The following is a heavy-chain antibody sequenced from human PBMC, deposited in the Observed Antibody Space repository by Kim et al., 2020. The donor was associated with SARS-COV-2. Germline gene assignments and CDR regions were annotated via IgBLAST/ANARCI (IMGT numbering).Heavy chain of an antibody. V-gene: IGHV1-3*01. CDR3: AKDWEVRGITPDY. J-gene: IGHJ4*02. D-gene: IGHD3-10*01. CDR2: INAGNGYT. Sequence: SVKVSCKASGYTFTSYAMHWLRQAPGQRLEWMGWINAGNGYTKYSQKFQGRLTITRDTSASTAYMELSSLTSEDTAVYYCAKDWEVRGITPDYWGQGTPVTVSS. CDR1: GYTFTSYA.